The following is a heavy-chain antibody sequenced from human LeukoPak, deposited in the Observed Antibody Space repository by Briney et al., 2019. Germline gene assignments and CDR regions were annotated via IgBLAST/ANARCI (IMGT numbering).Heavy chain of an antibody. CDR2: INPTGHTT. Sequence: EASVKVSCKSSGDTFTSDYMHWVRQAPGQGLEWLGQINPTGHTTIGAQKFQGRVTMTRDTSTSTVYMELSSLRSEDTAVYYCARDGDIVLMVYASHFDYWGQGTLVTVSS. CDR1: GDTFTSDY. D-gene: IGHD2-8*01. V-gene: IGHV1-46*01. J-gene: IGHJ4*02. CDR3: ARDGDIVLMVYASHFDY.